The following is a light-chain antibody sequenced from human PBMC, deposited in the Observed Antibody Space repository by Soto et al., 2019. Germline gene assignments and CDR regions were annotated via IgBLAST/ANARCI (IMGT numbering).Light chain of an antibody. CDR3: QQRSNWIT. J-gene: IGKJ5*01. CDR2: GAS. Sequence: IVLAHSPGSLSLSPGEIATLSCRASQSVSSSYLAWYQQKPGQAPRLLIYGASSRATGIPDRFSGSGSGTDFTLTISSLEPEDFAVYYCQQRSNWITFGQGTRLEIK. CDR1: QSVSSSY. V-gene: IGKV3D-20*02.